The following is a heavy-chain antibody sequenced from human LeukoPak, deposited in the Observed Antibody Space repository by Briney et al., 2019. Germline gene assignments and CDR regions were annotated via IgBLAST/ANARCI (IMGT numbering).Heavy chain of an antibody. Sequence: GGSLRLSCAASGFTFSSYWMSWVRQAPGKGLQWVANIKQDGSEAYDGDSVKGRFTISRDNAKNSLYLQMNSLRAEDTAVYYCARVEWMGRMDYWGQGTVITVSS. CDR1: GFTFSSYW. CDR3: ARVEWMGRMDY. J-gene: IGHJ4*02. V-gene: IGHV3-7*04. D-gene: IGHD3-3*01. CDR2: IKQDGSEA.